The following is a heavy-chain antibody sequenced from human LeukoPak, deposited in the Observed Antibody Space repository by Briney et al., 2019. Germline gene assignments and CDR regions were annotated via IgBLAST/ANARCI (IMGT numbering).Heavy chain of an antibody. Sequence: ASVKVSCKASGYTFTSYGISWVRQAPGQGLEWMGWISAYNGNTNYAQKLQGRVTMTTDTSTCTAYMELRSLRSDDTAVYYCARVSIVAAAGTRWFDPWGQGTLVTISS. CDR3: ARVSIVAAAGTRWFDP. CDR1: GYTFTSYG. V-gene: IGHV1-18*01. CDR2: ISAYNGNT. J-gene: IGHJ5*02. D-gene: IGHD6-13*01.